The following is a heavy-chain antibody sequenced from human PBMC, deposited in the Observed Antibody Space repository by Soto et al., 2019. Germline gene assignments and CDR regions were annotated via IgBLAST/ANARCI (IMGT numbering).Heavy chain of an antibody. J-gene: IGHJ6*02. Sequence: QVQLVESGGGVVQPERSQSLSCTASKFTFASYVMHWVRQAPGEGLEWVALISFDGTNKYYADSVKSRFTISRDNSKNTMYLQMNSLRPEDTAVYYCAREMIPMIMGGMSAMDVWGQGTPVTVS. D-gene: IGHD3-22*01. V-gene: IGHV3-30*04. CDR1: KFTFASYV. CDR3: AREMIPMIMGGMSAMDV. CDR2: ISFDGTNK.